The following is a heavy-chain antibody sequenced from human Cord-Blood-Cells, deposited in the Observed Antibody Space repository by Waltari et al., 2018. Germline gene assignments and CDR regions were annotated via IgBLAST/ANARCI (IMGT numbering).Heavy chain of an antibody. CDR2: IYYSGST. D-gene: IGHD5-18*01. CDR1: GGSISSSSYF. CDR3: ARLSWIQLWLEFDY. Sequence: QLQLQESGPGLVKPSETLSLTCTVSGGSISSSSYFWGWIRQPPGKGLEWIGGIYYSGSTNYNPPLKSRVTISVDTSKNQFSLKLSSVTAADTAVYYCARLSWIQLWLEFDYWGQGTLVTVSS. J-gene: IGHJ4*02. V-gene: IGHV4-39*01.